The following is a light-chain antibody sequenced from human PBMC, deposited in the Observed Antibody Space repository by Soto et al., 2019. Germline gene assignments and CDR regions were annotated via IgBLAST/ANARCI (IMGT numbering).Light chain of an antibody. V-gene: IGLV2-14*01. CDR3: RSYTSSTAYV. CDR1: SSDVGGYNY. CDR2: EVS. J-gene: IGLJ1*01. Sequence: QSVLTQPASVSGSPGQSITISCTGTSSDVGGYNYVSWYQLHPGKAPKLMVYEVSNRPSGVSNRFSGSKSGNTPSLTISGLKAEDEADYYCRSYTSSTAYVFGTGTKVTVL.